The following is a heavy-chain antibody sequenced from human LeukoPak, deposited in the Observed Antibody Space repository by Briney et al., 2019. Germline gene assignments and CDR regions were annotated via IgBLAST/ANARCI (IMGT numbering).Heavy chain of an antibody. CDR2: IYYSGST. D-gene: IGHD6-13*01. J-gene: IGHJ6*02. Sequence: SETLSLTCTVSGGSISSGGYYWSWIRQHPGKGLEWIGYIYYSGSTYYNPSLKSRVTISVDTSKNQFSLKLSSVTAADTAVYYCARGHSSSWQRGYYYGMDVWSQGTTVTVSS. CDR3: ARGHSSSWQRGYYYGMDV. V-gene: IGHV4-31*03. CDR1: GGSISSGGYY.